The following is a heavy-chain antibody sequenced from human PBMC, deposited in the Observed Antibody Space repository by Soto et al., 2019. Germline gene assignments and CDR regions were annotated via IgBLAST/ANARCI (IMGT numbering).Heavy chain of an antibody. Sequence: EVQLVESGGGLVKPGGSLRLSCAASGFTFSSYSMNWVRQAPGKGLEWVSSISSSSSYIYYADSVKGRFTISRDNAKNSLYLQMNSLRAEDTAVYYCARGRTYYDILTVYFYYFDYWGQGTLVTVSS. J-gene: IGHJ4*02. CDR3: ARGRTYYDILTVYFYYFDY. CDR1: GFTFSSYS. CDR2: ISSSSSYI. V-gene: IGHV3-21*01. D-gene: IGHD3-9*01.